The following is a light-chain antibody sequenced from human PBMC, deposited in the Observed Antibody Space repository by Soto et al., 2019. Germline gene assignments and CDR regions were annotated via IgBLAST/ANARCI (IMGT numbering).Light chain of an antibody. CDR1: QSVSSY. Sequence: EIVLTQSPATLSLSPGERATLSCRASQSVSSYLAWYQQRPGQAPRLLIFDTSNRASDIPARFSGSGSGTDFTLTISGLEPEDFALYSCQQYGNSPITFGQGTRLEIK. CDR2: DTS. J-gene: IGKJ5*01. V-gene: IGKV3-11*01. CDR3: QQYGNSPIT.